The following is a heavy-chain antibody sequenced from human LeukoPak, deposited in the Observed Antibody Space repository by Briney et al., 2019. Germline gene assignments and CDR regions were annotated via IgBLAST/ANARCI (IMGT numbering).Heavy chain of an antibody. V-gene: IGHV3-23*01. CDR1: GFTFSSHG. CDR3: AKDQVRSQLVPPKDAFDI. CDR2: ISPNGVIT. Sequence: GGSLRLSCAASGFTFSSHGMNWVRQAPGKGLEWVSGISPNGVITYYADSVKGRFTISRDNSKNTLYLQMNSLRAEDTAVYYCAKDQVRSQLVPPKDAFDIWGQGTMVTVSS. D-gene: IGHD6-13*01. J-gene: IGHJ3*02.